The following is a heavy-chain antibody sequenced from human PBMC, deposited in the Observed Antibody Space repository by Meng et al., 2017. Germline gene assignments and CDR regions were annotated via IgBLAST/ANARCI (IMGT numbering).Heavy chain of an antibody. CDR3: ARRKAAAGLGNWFDP. D-gene: IGHD6-13*01. J-gene: IGHJ5*02. CDR1: GFTFSSYE. V-gene: IGHV3-48*03. Sequence: GESLKISCAASGFTFSSYEMNWVRQAPGKGLEWVSYISSSGSTIYYADSVKGRFTISRDNAKNSLYLQMNSLSAEDTALYYCARRKAAAGLGNWFDPWGQGTLVTVSS. CDR2: ISSSGSTI.